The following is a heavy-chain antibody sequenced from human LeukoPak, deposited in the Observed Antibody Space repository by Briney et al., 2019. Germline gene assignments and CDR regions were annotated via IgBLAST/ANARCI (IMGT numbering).Heavy chain of an antibody. Sequence: GGSLRLSCAASGFTFRSYTMHWVRQAPGKGLEWVAVILYDGRTTNYAESVRGRFTISRDTSENTLYLQMNSLRAEDTAVYYCASLYDSSGYYYAGNAFDIWGQGTMVTVSS. CDR3: ASLYDSSGYYYAGNAFDI. CDR2: ILYDGRTT. CDR1: GFTFRSYT. J-gene: IGHJ3*02. V-gene: IGHV3-30*04. D-gene: IGHD3-22*01.